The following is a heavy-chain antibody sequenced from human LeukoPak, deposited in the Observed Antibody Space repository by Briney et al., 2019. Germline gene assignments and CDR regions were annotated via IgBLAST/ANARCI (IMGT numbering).Heavy chain of an antibody. D-gene: IGHD3-10*01. CDR1: GYSFTSYW. CDR2: IYSGDSET. J-gene: IGHJ4*02. CDR3: ARLASYYYDSGTRYYFDY. V-gene: IGHV5-51*01. Sequence: GESLKISCKGSGYSFTSYWIGWVRQMPGKGLEWMGIIYSGDSETRYSPSFQGQVTISADKSVSTAYLQWSSLKASDSAIYCCARLASYYYDSGTRYYFDYWGQGTLVTVSS.